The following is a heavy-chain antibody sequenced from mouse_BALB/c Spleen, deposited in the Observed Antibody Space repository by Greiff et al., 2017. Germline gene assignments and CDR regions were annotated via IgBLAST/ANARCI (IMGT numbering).Heavy chain of an antibody. CDR1: GFTFTDYY. Sequence: EVKLMESGGGLVQPGGSLRLSCATSGFTFTDYYMSWVRQPPGKALEWLGFIRNKANGYTTEYSASVKGRFTISRDNSQSILYLQMNTLRAEDSATYYCARDIVTTAFDYWGQGTTLTVSS. V-gene: IGHV7-3*02. D-gene: IGHD1-2*01. J-gene: IGHJ2*01. CDR2: IRNKANGYTT. CDR3: ARDIVTTAFDY.